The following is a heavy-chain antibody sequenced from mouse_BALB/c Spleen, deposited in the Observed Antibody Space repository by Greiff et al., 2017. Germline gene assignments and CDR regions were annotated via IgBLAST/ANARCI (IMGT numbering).Heavy chain of an antibody. D-gene: IGHD1-1*01. Sequence: EVQRVESGGGLVKLGGSLKLSCAASGFTFSSYYMSWVRQTPEKRLELVAAINSNGGSTYYPDTVKGRFTISRDNAKNTLYLQMSSLKSEDTALYYCARHRPLLYGSSYFDYWGQGTTLTVSS. J-gene: IGHJ2*01. CDR1: GFTFSSYY. CDR3: ARHRPLLYGSSYFDY. V-gene: IGHV5-6-2*01. CDR2: INSNGGST.